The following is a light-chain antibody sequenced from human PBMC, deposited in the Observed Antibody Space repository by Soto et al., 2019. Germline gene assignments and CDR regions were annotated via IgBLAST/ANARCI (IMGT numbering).Light chain of an antibody. V-gene: IGLV2-14*01. CDR1: SSDVGGYNY. CDR2: DVS. CDR3: SSYTSSSTPLYV. J-gene: IGLJ1*01. Sequence: QSALTQPASVSGSPGQSITISCTGTSSDVGGYNYVSWYQQHPGKAPKLMIYDVSNRPSGVSNRFSGSKSGNTASLTISGLQDEDEADYYCSSYTSSSTPLYVVGTGTKVTVL.